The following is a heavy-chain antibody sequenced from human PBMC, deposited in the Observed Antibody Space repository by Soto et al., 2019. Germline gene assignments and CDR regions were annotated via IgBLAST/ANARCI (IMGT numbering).Heavy chain of an antibody. D-gene: IGHD4-4*01. CDR1: GGSISSGDYY. Sequence: QVQLQESGPGLVKPSQTLSLTCTVSGGSISSGDYYWSWIRQPPGKGMEWIGYIYYSGSTYDNPSLKRRVTISVDTSKNQFSLKLSSVTAADTAVYYCARDYSMYYGMDVWGQGTTVTVSS. CDR2: IYYSGST. J-gene: IGHJ6*02. V-gene: IGHV4-30-4*01. CDR3: ARDYSMYYGMDV.